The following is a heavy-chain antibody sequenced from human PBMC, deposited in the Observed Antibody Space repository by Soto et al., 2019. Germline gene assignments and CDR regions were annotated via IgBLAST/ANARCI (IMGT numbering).Heavy chain of an antibody. J-gene: IGHJ4*02. D-gene: IGHD5-12*01. CDR1: DFTFSNAW. Sequence: GVSLRLSCAAYDFTFSNAWINWVGQAPGKGLEWVGRIKSKTHGGTTDFAAPVKGRFAISRDDSKNTLYLQMNSLKTEDTAVYYCTTAGNGYGILDYWGQGTLVTVSS. CDR2: IKSKTHGGTT. V-gene: IGHV3-15*07. CDR3: TTAGNGYGILDY.